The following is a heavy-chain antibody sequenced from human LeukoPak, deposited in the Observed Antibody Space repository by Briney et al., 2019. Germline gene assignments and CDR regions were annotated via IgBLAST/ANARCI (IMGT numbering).Heavy chain of an antibody. CDR3: ARSSIESGSGSQHDY. CDR2: MNPNSGNT. CDR1: GYTFTSYD. J-gene: IGHJ4*02. D-gene: IGHD3-10*01. Sequence: ASVKVSCKASGYTFTSYDINLVRQATGQGLEWMGWMNPNSGNTGYAQKFQCRVTMTRNTSISTAYMELSSLRSEDTAVYYCARSSIESGSGSQHDYWGQGTLVTVSS. V-gene: IGHV1-8*01.